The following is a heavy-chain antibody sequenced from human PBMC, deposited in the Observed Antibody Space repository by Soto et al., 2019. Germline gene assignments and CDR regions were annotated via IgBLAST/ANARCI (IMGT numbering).Heavy chain of an antibody. CDR2: IHYTGST. J-gene: IGHJ4*02. CDR1: GVSISSAY. CDR3: GRGGWSLDY. V-gene: IGHV4-59*01. Sequence: SETLSLTCSVSGVSISSAYWSWVRQPPGKGLEWIGYIHYTGSTEYNPSLKSRLTISVDTSKNHFSLKLTSVTAADTAVYYGGRGGWSLDYWGQGTLVTVSS. D-gene: IGHD2-15*01.